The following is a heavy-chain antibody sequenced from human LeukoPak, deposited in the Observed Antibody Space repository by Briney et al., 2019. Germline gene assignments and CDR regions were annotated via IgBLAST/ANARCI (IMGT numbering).Heavy chain of an antibody. CDR1: GYTFTSYG. D-gene: IGHD3-3*01. V-gene: IGHV1-18*01. Sequence: ASVKVSCKATGYTFTSYGISWVRQAPGQGLEWMGWISAYNGNTNYAQKLQGRVTMTTDTSTSTAYMELRSLRSDDTAVYYCARDHTMGYDFWSGYYRGERGYFDYWGQGTLVTVSS. CDR3: ARDHTMGYDFWSGYYRGERGYFDY. CDR2: ISAYNGNT. J-gene: IGHJ4*02.